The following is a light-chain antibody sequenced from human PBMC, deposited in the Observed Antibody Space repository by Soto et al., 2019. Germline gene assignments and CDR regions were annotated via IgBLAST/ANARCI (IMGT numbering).Light chain of an antibody. V-gene: IGLV4-69*01. Sequence: QLVLTQSPSASASLGASVKLTCTLSSGHRSYAIAWHQQQPEKGPRYLMKLNSDGSHSKGDGIPDRFSGSSSGAERYLTISSLQSGDEADYYCQTCGTGIQVFGGGTKLTVL. J-gene: IGLJ3*02. CDR1: SGHRSYA. CDR2: LNSDGSH. CDR3: QTCGTGIQV.